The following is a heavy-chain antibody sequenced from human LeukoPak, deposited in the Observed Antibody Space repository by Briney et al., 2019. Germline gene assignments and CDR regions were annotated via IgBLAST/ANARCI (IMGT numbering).Heavy chain of an antibody. Sequence: PGGSLRLSCAASGFTFSSYWMSWVRQAPGKGLEWVANIKQDGSEKYYVDSVKGRFTISRDNAKNSLYLQMNSLRAEDTAVYYCAGTTPNPWEPHLYFDYWGQGTLVTVSS. J-gene: IGHJ4*02. V-gene: IGHV3-7*01. CDR1: GFTFSSYW. CDR3: AGTTPNPWEPHLYFDY. D-gene: IGHD1-26*01. CDR2: IKQDGSEK.